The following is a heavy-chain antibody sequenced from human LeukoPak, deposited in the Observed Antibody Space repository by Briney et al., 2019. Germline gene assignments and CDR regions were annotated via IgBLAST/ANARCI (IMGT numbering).Heavy chain of an antibody. CDR1: GYTFTIYW. J-gene: IGHJ3*02. CDR3: ARLSGGSSLRNDAFHI. V-gene: IGHV5-51*01. CDR2: VYPDNSRT. Sequence: GESLKISCKGSGYTFTIYWIAWVRQMPGKDLEWMGIVYPDNSRTIYSPSFQGQVTISADRSISTAYLQWSSLKASDTAMYYCARLSGGSSLRNDAFHIWGQGTMVTVSS. D-gene: IGHD2-15*01.